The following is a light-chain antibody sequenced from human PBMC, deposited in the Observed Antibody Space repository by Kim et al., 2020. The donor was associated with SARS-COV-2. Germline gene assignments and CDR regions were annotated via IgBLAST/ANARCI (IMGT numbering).Light chain of an antibody. CDR2: DNN. CDR3: GTWDSSLNAVL. J-gene: IGLJ2*01. V-gene: IGLV1-51*01. Sequence: KVTKSCPGPSPNIGIIYVSWYQPLPGTATRLLIYDNNKRHSGIPDRLSGSKSGTSATLGITGLQTGDEAEYYCGTWDSSLNAVLFGGGTQLTVL. CDR1: SPNIGIIY.